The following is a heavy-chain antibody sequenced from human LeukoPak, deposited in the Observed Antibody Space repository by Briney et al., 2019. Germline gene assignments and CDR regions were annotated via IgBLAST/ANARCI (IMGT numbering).Heavy chain of an antibody. CDR1: GFTFGRYW. D-gene: IGHD3-22*01. CDR3: AKATVHYYDSSGYWDY. Sequence: GGSLRLSCAVSGFTFGRYWMGWVRQAPGKGLEWVSGISWNSGSIGYADSVKGRFTISRDNAKNSLYLQMNSLRAEDTALYYCAKATVHYYDSSGYWDYWGQGTLVTVSS. CDR2: ISWNSGSI. V-gene: IGHV3-9*01. J-gene: IGHJ4*02.